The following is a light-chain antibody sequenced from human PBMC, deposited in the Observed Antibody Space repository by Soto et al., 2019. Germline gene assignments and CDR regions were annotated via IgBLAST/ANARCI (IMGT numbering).Light chain of an antibody. Sequence: QSALTQPASVSGSPGQSITIPCTVTSSDVGGYNYVSWYQQHPGKAPKLMIYEVSNRPSGVSNRFSGSKSGNTASLTISGLQAEDEADYYCSSYTSSRGVFGTGTKVTV. J-gene: IGLJ1*01. V-gene: IGLV2-14*01. CDR1: SSDVGGYNY. CDR3: SSYTSSRGV. CDR2: EVS.